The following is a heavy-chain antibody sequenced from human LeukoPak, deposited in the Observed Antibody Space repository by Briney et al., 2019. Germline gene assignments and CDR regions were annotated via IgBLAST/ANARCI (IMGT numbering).Heavy chain of an antibody. V-gene: IGHV3-66*02. D-gene: IGHD1-26*01. CDR3: ARDAGLGGGPYFDY. CDR1: GFTVSSNY. CDR2: IYSGGST. J-gene: IGHJ4*02. Sequence: GGSLRLSCAASGFTVSSNYMSWVRQAPGKGLEWGSVIYSGGSTYYADSVKGRFTISRDNSKNTLYLQMNSLRAEDTAVYYCARDAGLGGGPYFDYWGQGTLVTVSS.